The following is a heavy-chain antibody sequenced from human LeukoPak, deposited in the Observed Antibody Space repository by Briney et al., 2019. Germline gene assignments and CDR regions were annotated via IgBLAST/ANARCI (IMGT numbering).Heavy chain of an antibody. V-gene: IGHV3-30*18. Sequence: GGSLRLSCVVSGFTFSSYGMHWVRQAPGKGLEWLAFISYDGSYKLYADSVKGRFTISRDNSRNTLYLQMNSLRADDTAVYYCANPDYGDYVYPLQDWGQGTLVTVSS. CDR3: ANPDYGDYVYPLQD. CDR1: GFTFSSYG. J-gene: IGHJ1*01. D-gene: IGHD4-17*01. CDR2: ISYDGSYK.